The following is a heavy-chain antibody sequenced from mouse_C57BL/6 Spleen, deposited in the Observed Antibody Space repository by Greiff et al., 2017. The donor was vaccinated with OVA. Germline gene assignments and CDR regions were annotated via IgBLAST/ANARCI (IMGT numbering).Heavy chain of an antibody. V-gene: IGHV10-1*01. Sequence: EVQGVESGGGLVQPKGSLKLSCAASGFSFNTYAMNWVRQAPGKGLEWVARIRSKSNNYATYYADSVKDRFTISRDDSESMLYLQMNNLKTEDTAMYYCVRQRESQQAWFAYWGQGTLVTVSA. CDR2: IRSKSNNYAT. J-gene: IGHJ3*01. CDR1: GFSFNTYA. CDR3: VRQRESQQAWFAY.